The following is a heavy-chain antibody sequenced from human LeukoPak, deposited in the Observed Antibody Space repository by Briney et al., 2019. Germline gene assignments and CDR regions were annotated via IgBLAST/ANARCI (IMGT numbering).Heavy chain of an antibody. J-gene: IGHJ4*02. V-gene: IGHV3-23*01. CDR1: GFTFSSYA. CDR3: AKAPNYYDSSGYYYFDY. CDR2: ISGSGGST. Sequence: GGSLRLSCAASGFTFSSYAMSWVRQAPGKGLEWVSAISGSGGSTYYADSVKGRFTISRDNSKNTLYLQMNSLRAEDTAVYYCAKAPNYYDSSGYYYFDYWGQGTLVTVSS. D-gene: IGHD3-22*01.